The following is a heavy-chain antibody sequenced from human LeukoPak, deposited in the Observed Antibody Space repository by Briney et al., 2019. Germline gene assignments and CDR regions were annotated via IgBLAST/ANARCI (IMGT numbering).Heavy chain of an antibody. V-gene: IGHV3-74*01. CDR1: GFTFSSYW. J-gene: IGHJ4*02. CDR2: INSDGSST. CDR3: ARDLRKYYDFWSGRGPLDY. D-gene: IGHD3-3*01. Sequence: GGSLRLSCAASGFTFSSYWMHWVRQAPGKGMVWVSRINSDGSSTSYADSVKGRFTISRDNAKNTLYLQMNSLRAEDTAVYYCARDLRKYYDFWSGRGPLDYWGQGTLVTVSS.